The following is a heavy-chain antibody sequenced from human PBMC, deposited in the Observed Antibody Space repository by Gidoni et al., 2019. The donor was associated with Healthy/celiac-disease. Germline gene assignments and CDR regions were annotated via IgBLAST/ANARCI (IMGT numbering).Heavy chain of an antibody. CDR1: CGAISSSSYY. CDR2: VYYSGST. V-gene: IGHV4-39*01. Sequence: QLQLQESGPGLVKPSETLSLTCTVSCGAISSSSYYCGWIRQPPGQGLEWIWIVYYSGSTYYNPSLMSRVTISVDTSKNQFSLKLCSVTAADTAVYYCASVDTAMDYYFDYWGQGTLVTVSS. J-gene: IGHJ4*02. CDR3: ASVDTAMDYYFDY. D-gene: IGHD5-18*01.